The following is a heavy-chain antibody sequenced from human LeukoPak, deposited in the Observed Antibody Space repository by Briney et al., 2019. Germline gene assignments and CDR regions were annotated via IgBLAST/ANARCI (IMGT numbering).Heavy chain of an antibody. CDR3: AKDVRTKRPPPEGFDY. CDR1: EFSVGSNY. Sequence: GGSLRLSCAASEFSVGSNYMTWVRQAPGKGLEWVSLIYSGGSTYYADSVKGRFTISRDNSKNTLYLQMNSLRAEDTAVYYCAKDVRTKRPPPEGFDYWGQGTLVTVSS. J-gene: IGHJ4*02. D-gene: IGHD1-14*01. CDR2: IYSGGST. V-gene: IGHV3-66*01.